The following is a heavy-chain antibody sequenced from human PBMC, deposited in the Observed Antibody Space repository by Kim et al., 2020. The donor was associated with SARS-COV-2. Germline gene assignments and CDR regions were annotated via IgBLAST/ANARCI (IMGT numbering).Heavy chain of an antibody. CDR1: GFTFSSYG. V-gene: IGHV3-30*18. D-gene: IGHD6-19*01. CDR2: ISFDGKLA. J-gene: IGHJ3*02. Sequence: GGSLRLSCAGSGFTFSSYGIHWVRQAPGKGLEWVAVISFDGKLANYAESVKGRFTISRDNSKNTLYLQMNNLGPEETAAYYCAKEIRTRAGPWIFDIWGQGTMVTV. CDR3: AKEIRTRAGPWIFDI.